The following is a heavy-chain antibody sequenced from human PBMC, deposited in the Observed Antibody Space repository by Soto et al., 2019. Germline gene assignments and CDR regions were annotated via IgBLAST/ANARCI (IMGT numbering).Heavy chain of an antibody. CDR1: GGSFSGYY. V-gene: IGHV4-34*01. Sequence: SETLSLTCAVYGGSFSGYYWSWIRQPPGKGLEWIGEINHSGSTNYNPSLKSRVTISVDTSKNQFSLKLSSVTAADTAVYYCARESYYYDSSGYYKTYFDYWGQGTLVTVSS. J-gene: IGHJ4*02. CDR2: INHSGST. D-gene: IGHD3-22*01. CDR3: ARESYYYDSSGYYKTYFDY.